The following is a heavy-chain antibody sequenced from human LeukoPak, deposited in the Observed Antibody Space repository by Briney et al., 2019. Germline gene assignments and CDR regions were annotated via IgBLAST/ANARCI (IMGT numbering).Heavy chain of an antibody. CDR3: AKDQPPYSSGWYFDY. CDR1: GFNLDDYA. Sequence: GXSLRLSCAAYGFNLDDYAMHWVRHAGGKGGEWVSLISGEGGRTYYAECGKGRFTIERDKRKNSLYLQMNSLRTEDTALYYCAKDQPPYSSGWYFDYWGQGTLVTVSS. J-gene: IGHJ4*02. V-gene: IGHV3-43*02. CDR2: ISGEGGRT. D-gene: IGHD6-19*01.